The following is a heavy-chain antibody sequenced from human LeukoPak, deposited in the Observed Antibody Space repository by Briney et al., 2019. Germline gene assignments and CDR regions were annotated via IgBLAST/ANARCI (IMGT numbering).Heavy chain of an antibody. D-gene: IGHD5-18*01. CDR3: ARAPPRLRRFDY. CDR1: GVSFSGYY. CDR2: INHSRST. J-gene: IGHJ4*02. V-gene: IGHV4-34*01. Sequence: SETLSLTCAVYGVSFSGYYWSWIRQPPGKGLEWIGEINHSRSTNYNPSLKSRGTISVAASTNQFSLKLSSVTAADTAVYYCARAPPRLRRFDYWGQGTLVTVSS.